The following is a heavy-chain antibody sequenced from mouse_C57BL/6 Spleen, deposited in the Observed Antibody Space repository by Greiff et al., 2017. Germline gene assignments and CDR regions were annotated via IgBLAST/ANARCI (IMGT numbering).Heavy chain of an antibody. V-gene: IGHV1-52*01. Sequence: QVQLQQPGAELVRPGSSVKLSCKASGYTFTSYWMHWVKQRPIQGLEWIGNIDPSDSETHYNQKFKDKATLTVDKSSSTAYMQRSSLTSEDSAVYYCARSGDGYYGFAYWGQGTLVTVSA. CDR2: IDPSDSET. D-gene: IGHD2-3*01. J-gene: IGHJ3*01. CDR3: ARSGDGYYGFAY. CDR1: GYTFTSYW.